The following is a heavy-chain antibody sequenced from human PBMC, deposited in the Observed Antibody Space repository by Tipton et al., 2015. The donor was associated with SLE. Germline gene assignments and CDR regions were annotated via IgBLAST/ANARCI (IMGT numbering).Heavy chain of an antibody. Sequence: QSGPEVKKPGESLKISCEGSGYTFPTYWIGWVRQMPGKGLEWMGIIYPGDSDTRYSPSFQGQVTISADKSISTAYLQWSSLKASDTAMYYCARREVGAKVDPWGQGTLVTVSS. CDR3: ARREVGAKVDP. D-gene: IGHD1-26*01. CDR1: GYTFPTYW. V-gene: IGHV5-51*01. J-gene: IGHJ5*02. CDR2: IYPGDSDT.